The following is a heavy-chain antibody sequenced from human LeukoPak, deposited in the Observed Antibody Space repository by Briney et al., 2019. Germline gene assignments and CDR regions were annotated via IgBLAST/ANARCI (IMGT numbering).Heavy chain of an antibody. Sequence: PSETLSLTCTVSGGSISSGSYYWSWIRQPAGKGLEWIGRIYTSGSTNYNPSLKSRVTISVDTSKNQFSLKLSSVTAADTAVYYCARLYCSSTSCYDYWGQGTLVTVSS. CDR1: GGSISSGSYY. CDR3: ARLYCSSTSCYDY. CDR2: IYTSGST. V-gene: IGHV4-61*02. D-gene: IGHD2-2*01. J-gene: IGHJ4*02.